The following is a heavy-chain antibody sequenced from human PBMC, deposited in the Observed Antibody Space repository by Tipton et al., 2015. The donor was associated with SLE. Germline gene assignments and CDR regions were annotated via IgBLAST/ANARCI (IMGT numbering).Heavy chain of an antibody. Sequence: TLSLTCTVSGGSISSSSYYWGWIRQPPGKGLEWIGSIYYSGSTYYNPSLKSRVTISVDTSKNQFSLKLGSVTAADTAVYYCARGPGPIAPGRAFDIWGQGTMVTVSS. CDR2: IYYSGST. V-gene: IGHV4-39*07. CDR1: GGSISSSSYY. CDR3: ARGPGPIAPGRAFDI. D-gene: IGHD6-13*01. J-gene: IGHJ3*02.